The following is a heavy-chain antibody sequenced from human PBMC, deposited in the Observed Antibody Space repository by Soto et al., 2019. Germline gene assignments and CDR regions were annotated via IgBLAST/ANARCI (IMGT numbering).Heavy chain of an antibody. Sequence: QVQLVQSGGEVKKPGASVTVSCKASGYTFTIYGIPWVRQAPGQGLEWMGWISPDNGNTNYAQKLHGRVTMTTDTSTSTAYMELRSLRSDYTAVYYGARALGESCYAGMDVWGHGTTVTVSS. V-gene: IGHV1-18*01. CDR3: ARALGESCYAGMDV. D-gene: IGHD5-12*01. CDR2: ISPDNGNT. CDR1: GYTFTIYG. J-gene: IGHJ6*02.